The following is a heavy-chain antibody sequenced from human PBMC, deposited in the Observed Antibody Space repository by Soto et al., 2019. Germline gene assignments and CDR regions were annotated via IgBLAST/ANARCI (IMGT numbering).Heavy chain of an antibody. CDR1: GGTFSSYA. Sequence: SCKASGGTFSSYAISWIRQPPGKGLEWLAYIDGSSDYTNSADSVKGRFTISRDNAKNSVFLQMNNLRADDTAVYYCARDLRFSSTNYFDFWGRGTLVTVSS. D-gene: IGHD2-8*01. V-gene: IGHV3-11*06. CDR3: ARDLRFSSTNYFDF. CDR2: IDGSSDYT. J-gene: IGHJ4*02.